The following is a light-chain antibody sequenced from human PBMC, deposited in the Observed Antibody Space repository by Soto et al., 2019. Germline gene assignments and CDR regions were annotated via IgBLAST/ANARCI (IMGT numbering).Light chain of an antibody. CDR2: EVN. V-gene: IGLV2-14*01. CDR1: RSDIGDSNF. CDR3: ASFRSGTILV. Sequence: QSALTQPASVSGSPGQSVTISCTGPRSDIGDSNFISWYQQSPGKAPRLLIYEVNNRPPGVSRRFSGSKAGNTASLTISGLLEDDEADYFCASFRSGTILVFGSGTKATVL. J-gene: IGLJ1*01.